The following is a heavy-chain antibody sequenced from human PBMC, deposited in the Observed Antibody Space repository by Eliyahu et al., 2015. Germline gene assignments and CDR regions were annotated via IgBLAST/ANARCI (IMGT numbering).Heavy chain of an antibody. V-gene: IGHV3-30*18. CDR3: AKRAGTAVMNYYGMDV. J-gene: IGHJ6*02. CDR1: GXXFSXXG. CDR2: ISYDGTNK. Sequence: QVQLVESGGGVVQPGRSLRLSCAASGXXFSXXGIHWVRQAPGKGLEWVAAISYDGTNKFYVDSVKGRFTISRDNSKNTLYLQMNSLRAEDTAVYYCAKRAGTAVMNYYGMDVWGQGTTVTVSS. D-gene: IGHD2-21*02.